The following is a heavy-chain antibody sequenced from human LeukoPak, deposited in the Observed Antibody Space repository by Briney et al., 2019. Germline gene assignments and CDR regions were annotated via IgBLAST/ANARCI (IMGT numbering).Heavy chain of an antibody. CDR1: EFAFSNYY. D-gene: IGHD3-9*01. CDR3: ARENTGYYRDWDF. V-gene: IGHV3-11*01. CDR2: ISSDAYTI. Sequence: GGSLRLSFAASEFAFSNYYMTWIRQAPGKGLEWISSISSDAYTIYYADSMRGRFTISRDNAKNSLYLQINSLRVEDTAVYYCARENTGYYRDWDFWGQGTLVTVSS. J-gene: IGHJ4*02.